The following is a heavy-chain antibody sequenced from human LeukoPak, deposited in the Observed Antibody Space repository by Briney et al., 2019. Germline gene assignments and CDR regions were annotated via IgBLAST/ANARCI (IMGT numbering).Heavy chain of an antibody. CDR1: GFTFSSYG. D-gene: IGHD6-13*01. CDR3: AKAYSSSWYPNFDY. J-gene: IGHJ4*02. Sequence: GRSLRLSCAASGFTFSSYGMHWVRQAPGRGLEWVAVISYDGSNKYYADSVKGRFTISRDSSENTLYLQMNSLRAEDTAVYYCAKAYSSSWYPNFDYWGQGTLVTVSS. CDR2: ISYDGSNK. V-gene: IGHV3-30*18.